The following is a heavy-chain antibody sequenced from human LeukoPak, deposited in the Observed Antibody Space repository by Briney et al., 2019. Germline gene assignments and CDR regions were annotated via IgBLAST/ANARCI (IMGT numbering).Heavy chain of an antibody. CDR3: AREEQQLVLRNWFDP. D-gene: IGHD6-13*01. CDR1: GDTFSSYA. V-gene: IGHV1-69*05. J-gene: IGHJ5*02. Sequence: ASVKVSCKASGDTFSSYAISWVRQAPGQGLEWMGGIIPIFGTANYAQKFQGRVTITTDASTSTAYMELSRLRSEDTAVYYCAREEQQLVLRNWFDPWGQGTLVTVSS. CDR2: IIPIFGTA.